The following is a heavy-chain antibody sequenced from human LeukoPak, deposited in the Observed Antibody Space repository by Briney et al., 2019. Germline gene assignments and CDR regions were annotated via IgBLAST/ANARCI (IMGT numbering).Heavy chain of an antibody. CDR1: GGSFSGYY. J-gene: IGHJ3*02. V-gene: IGHV4-34*01. CDR2: INHSGST. CDR3: ASGYYDSSGSPDAFDI. D-gene: IGHD3-22*01. Sequence: PSETLSLTCAVYGGSFSGYYWSRIRQPPGKGLEWIGEINHSGSTNYNPSLKSRVTISVDTSKNQFSLKLSSVTAADTAVYYCASGYYDSSGSPDAFDIWGQGTMVTVSS.